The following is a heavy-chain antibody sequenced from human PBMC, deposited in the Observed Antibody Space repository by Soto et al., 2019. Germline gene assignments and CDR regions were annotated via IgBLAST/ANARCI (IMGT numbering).Heavy chain of an antibody. CDR1: GGTFSSYA. CDR3: ARGSAHYYYYYGMDV. CDR2: IIPIFGAA. J-gene: IGHJ6*02. Sequence: SVKVSCKASGGTFSSYAISWVRQAPGQGLEWMGGIIPIFGAANYAQKFQGRVTITADESTSTAYMELSSLRSEDTAVYYCARGSAHYYYYYGMDVWGQGTTVTVSS. V-gene: IGHV1-69*13.